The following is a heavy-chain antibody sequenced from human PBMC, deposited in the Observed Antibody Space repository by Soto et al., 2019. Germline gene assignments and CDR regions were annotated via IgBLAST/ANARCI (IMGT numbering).Heavy chain of an antibody. CDR2: INHSGST. CDR1: GGSFSGYY. CDR3: ARDWKGYVRGYYYMDV. J-gene: IGHJ6*03. V-gene: IGHV4-34*01. Sequence: QVQLQQWGAGLLKPSETLSLTCAVYGGSFSGYYWSWIRQPPGKGLEWIGEINHSGSTNYNPSLKGRVTISVDTSKNQFSLKLSSVTAADTDVYYCARDWKGYVRGYYYMDVWGKGTTVTVSS. D-gene: IGHD1-1*01.